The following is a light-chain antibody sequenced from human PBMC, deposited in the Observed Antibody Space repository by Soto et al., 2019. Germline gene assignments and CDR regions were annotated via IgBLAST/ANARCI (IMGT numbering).Light chain of an antibody. V-gene: IGKV1-5*01. Sequence: DIQMTQSPSTLSASVGDRVTITCRASQNIGNWLAWYQQKPGKTPDLLIYDASSLESGVPLRFSGSGSGTEFTLTISSLQTDDSATYYCQQYNDEPWTFGHGTKVEIK. J-gene: IGKJ1*01. CDR3: QQYNDEPWT. CDR1: QNIGNW. CDR2: DAS.